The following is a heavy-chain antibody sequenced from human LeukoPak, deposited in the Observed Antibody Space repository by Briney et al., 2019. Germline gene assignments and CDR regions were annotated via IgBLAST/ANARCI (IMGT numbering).Heavy chain of an antibody. CDR3: ARERNYYGSGRLDY. CDR2: INHSGST. D-gene: IGHD3-10*01. Sequence: SETLSLTCAVYGGSFSGYYWSWIRQPPGKGLKWIGEINHSGSTNYNPSLKSRVTISVDTSKNQFSLKLSSVTAADTAVYYCARERNYYGSGRLDYWGQGTLVTVSS. V-gene: IGHV4-34*01. J-gene: IGHJ4*02. CDR1: GGSFSGYY.